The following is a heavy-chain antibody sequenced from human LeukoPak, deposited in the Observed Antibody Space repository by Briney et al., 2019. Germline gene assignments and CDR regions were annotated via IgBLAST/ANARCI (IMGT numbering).Heavy chain of an antibody. CDR1: GFTFSSYW. CDR2: IKQDGSEK. J-gene: IGHJ4*02. Sequence: GGSLRLSCAASGFTFSSYWMSWVRQAPGKGLEWVANIKQDGSEKYYVDSVKGRFTISRDNAKNSLYLQMNSLRAEDTAVYYCARDLRFLEWLSDYFDYWGQGTLVTVSS. D-gene: IGHD3-3*01. V-gene: IGHV3-7*01. CDR3: ARDLRFLEWLSDYFDY.